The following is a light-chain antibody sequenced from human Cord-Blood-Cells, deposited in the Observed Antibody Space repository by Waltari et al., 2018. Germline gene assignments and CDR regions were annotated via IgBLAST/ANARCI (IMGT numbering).Light chain of an antibody. J-gene: IGKJ4*01. CDR2: GAS. CDR1: QSVSSN. Sequence: EIVMTQSPDTLSVSPGARATLSCRASQSVSSNLAWYQQKPGQAPRLLIYGASPRATGIPARFSGSGSGTEFTLTISSLQSEDFAVYYCQQYNNWPPLTFGGGTKVKIK. CDR3: QQYNNWPPLT. V-gene: IGKV3-15*01.